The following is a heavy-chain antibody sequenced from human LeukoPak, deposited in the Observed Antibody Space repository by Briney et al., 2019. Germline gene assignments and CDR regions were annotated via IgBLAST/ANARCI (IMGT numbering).Heavy chain of an antibody. CDR2: INPSGGST. CDR3: ACEVVPAAIFELGRFVP. D-gene: IGHD2-2*02. CDR1: GYTFTSYY. Sequence: GASVKVSCKASGYTFTSYYMHWVRQAPGQGLEWMGIINPSGGSTSYAQKFQGRVTMTRDMSTSTVYMELSSLRSEDTAVYYCACEVVPAAIFELGRFVPGGQRTLVTVSS. J-gene: IGHJ5*02. V-gene: IGHV1-46*01.